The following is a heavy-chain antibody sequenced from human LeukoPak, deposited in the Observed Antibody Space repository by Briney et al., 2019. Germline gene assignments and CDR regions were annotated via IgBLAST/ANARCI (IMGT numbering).Heavy chain of an antibody. CDR3: AKSPVVVAPLFDY. V-gene: IGHV3-20*04. J-gene: IGHJ4*02. Sequence: GGSLRLSCVASAFTSSRYWMNWVRQAPGKGLEWVACIKWNGGSTWYADSVKGRFTISRDNAKNSLYLQMNSLRAEATALSYSAKSPVVVAPLFDYWGQGTLVTVSS. D-gene: IGHD2-15*01. CDR1: AFTSSRYW. CDR2: IKWNGGST.